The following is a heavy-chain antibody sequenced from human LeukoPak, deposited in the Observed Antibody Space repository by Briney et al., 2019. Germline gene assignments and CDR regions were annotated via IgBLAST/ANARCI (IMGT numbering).Heavy chain of an antibody. CDR3: ASLYGSGSYRDY. J-gene: IGHJ4*02. CDR2: IYYSGST. V-gene: IGHV4-30-4*07. Sequence: PSETLSLTCAVSGGSISSGGYSWSWIRQPPGKGLEWIGHIYYSGSTYYNPSFKSRITISVDTSKNQFSLKLSSVTAADTAVYYCASLYGSGSYRDYWGQGTLVTVSS. CDR1: GGSISSGGYS. D-gene: IGHD3-10*01.